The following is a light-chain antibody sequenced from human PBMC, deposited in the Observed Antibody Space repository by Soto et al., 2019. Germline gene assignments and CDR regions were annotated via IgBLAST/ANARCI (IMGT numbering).Light chain of an antibody. CDR3: AAWDDSLNGPNWV. Sequence: QSVLTQPPSASGTPGQRVTISCSGSSSNIGSNPVNWYQQLPGTAPKLLIYSNNQRPSGVPDRFSGSKSGTAASLAISGLHSEDEADYYCAAWDDSLNGPNWVFGGGTKLTVL. CDR1: SSNIGSNP. J-gene: IGLJ3*02. CDR2: SNN. V-gene: IGLV1-44*01.